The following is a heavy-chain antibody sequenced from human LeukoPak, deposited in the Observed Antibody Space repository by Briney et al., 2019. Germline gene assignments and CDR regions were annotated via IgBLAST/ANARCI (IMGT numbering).Heavy chain of an antibody. J-gene: IGHJ3*02. CDR3: ARDLTTVTKGFDI. V-gene: IGHV4-59*01. Sequence: PSETLSLTCTVSGGSISSYYWSWIRQPPGKGLEWIGYIYYSGNTNYNPSLKSRVTISVDTSKNQFSLKLSSVTAADTAVYYCARDLTTVTKGFDIWGQGTMVTVSS. CDR1: GGSISSYY. CDR2: IYYSGNT. D-gene: IGHD4-17*01.